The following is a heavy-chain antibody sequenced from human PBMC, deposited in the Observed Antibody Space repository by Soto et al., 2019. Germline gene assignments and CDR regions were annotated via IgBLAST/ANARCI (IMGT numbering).Heavy chain of an antibody. Sequence: EVQLVESGGGLVKPGGSLRLSCAGSGFTFSDYSMNWVRQAPGKGLEWVASISSKSNYIFYAESVRDRFTISRDNAKNSLYLQMTSLRAEDAAVYYCAKDVVRGVGNPRVYYYNGMDVWGRGTTVIVSS. D-gene: IGHD3-10*01. V-gene: IGHV3-21*01. CDR1: GFTFSDYS. J-gene: IGHJ6*02. CDR3: AKDVVRGVGNPRVYYYNGMDV. CDR2: ISSKSNYI.